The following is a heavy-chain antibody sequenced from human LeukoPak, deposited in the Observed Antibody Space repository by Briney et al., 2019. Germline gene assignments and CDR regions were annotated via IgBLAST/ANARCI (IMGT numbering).Heavy chain of an antibody. V-gene: IGHV3-64D*09. CDR3: VNIAVEDY. J-gene: IGHJ4*02. D-gene: IGHD6-13*01. CDR1: GFTFGDYA. CDR2: ISHDGDTT. Sequence: GGSLRLSCSASGFTFGDYAIYWVRQAPGKGLEYVSTISHDGDTTYYADSVKGRFTISRDNSKNTLYLQMSSLRIEDTAVYYCVNIAVEDYWGQGARVTVSS.